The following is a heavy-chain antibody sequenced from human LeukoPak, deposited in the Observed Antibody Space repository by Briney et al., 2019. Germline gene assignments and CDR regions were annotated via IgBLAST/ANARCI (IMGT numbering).Heavy chain of an antibody. CDR3: AKGGQNFDFWRFYY. D-gene: IGHD3-3*01. J-gene: IGHJ4*02. CDR1: GVTFSTYS. V-gene: IGHV3-23*01. CDR2: ISGSGGST. Sequence: PGGSLRLSCSASGVTFSTYSMNWVRQTPGKGLMWVSSISGSGGSTYYAESVKGRFSISRDNSKKMMYLQMNSLRADDTAVYYCAKGGQNFDFWRFYYWGQGILVTVSS.